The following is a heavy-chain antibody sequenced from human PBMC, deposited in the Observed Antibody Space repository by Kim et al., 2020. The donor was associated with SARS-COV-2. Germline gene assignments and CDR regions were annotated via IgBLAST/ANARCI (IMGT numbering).Heavy chain of an antibody. J-gene: IGHJ4*02. Sequence: PNYNPPRKSRVTISVDTSKNQFSLKLSSVTAADTAVYYCARYSSGWFFDYWGQGTLVTVSS. D-gene: IGHD6-19*01. CDR3: ARYSSGWFFDY. CDR2: P. V-gene: IGHV4-59*01.